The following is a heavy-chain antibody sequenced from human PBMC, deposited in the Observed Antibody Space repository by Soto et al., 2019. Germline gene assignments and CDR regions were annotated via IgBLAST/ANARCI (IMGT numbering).Heavy chain of an antibody. Sequence: EVQLVESGGGLVQPGGSLRLSCAASGFTFSSYEMNWVRQAPGKGLEWVSYISSSGSTIYYADSVKGRFTISRDNDKNTLYLQMNSLRAGDTAVYYCASRYSYGYAGSYYFDYWGQGTLVTVSS. J-gene: IGHJ4*02. V-gene: IGHV3-48*03. CDR3: ASRYSYGYAGSYYFDY. CDR2: ISSSGSTI. D-gene: IGHD5-18*01. CDR1: GFTFSSYE.